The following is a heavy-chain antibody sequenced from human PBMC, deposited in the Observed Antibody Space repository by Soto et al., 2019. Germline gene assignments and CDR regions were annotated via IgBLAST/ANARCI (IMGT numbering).Heavy chain of an antibody. Sequence: QVQLQESGPGLVKPSGTLSLTWAVSGDSVSSPYYWCWVRQPPGKGLEWIGEVFHTGTTSYNPSLRSRVTISMDKSINQFSLDLSSVTAADTAVYYCARSAGWYAVHSWGPGTLVIVSS. V-gene: IGHV4-4*02. J-gene: IGHJ4*02. CDR1: GDSVSSPYY. CDR3: ARSAGWYAVHS. D-gene: IGHD6-19*01. CDR2: VFHTGTT.